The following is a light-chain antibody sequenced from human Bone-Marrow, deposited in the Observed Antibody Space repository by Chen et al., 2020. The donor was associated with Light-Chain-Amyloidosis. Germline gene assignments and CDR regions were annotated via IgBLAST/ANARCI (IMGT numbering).Light chain of an antibody. CDR1: QDIDNY. CDR2: DAS. Sequence: DIQMTQSPSSLSASVGDRVTITCQANQDIDNYLNWYQQKPGKAPNLLIYDASNLETGVPSRFSGRGSGTHFTLTISSLQPEDIATYFCQQYDSLPLTFGGGTKIETK. J-gene: IGKJ4*01. CDR3: QQYDSLPLT. V-gene: IGKV1-33*01.